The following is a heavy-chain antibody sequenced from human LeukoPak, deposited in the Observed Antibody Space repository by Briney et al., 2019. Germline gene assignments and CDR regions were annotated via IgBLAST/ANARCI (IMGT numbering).Heavy chain of an antibody. J-gene: IGHJ5*02. CDR2: IHTSGSS. CDR3: SRYDSDTGDFDP. D-gene: IGHD3-10*01. Sequence: SETLSLTCTVSGGSISSYYWSWIRQPAGKGLEWIGRIHTSGSSNYNPSLKSRVTMSVDTSKNQFSLKLSSVTAADTAFYYCSRYDSDTGDFDPWGQGTLVTISS. CDR1: GGSISSYY. V-gene: IGHV4-4*07.